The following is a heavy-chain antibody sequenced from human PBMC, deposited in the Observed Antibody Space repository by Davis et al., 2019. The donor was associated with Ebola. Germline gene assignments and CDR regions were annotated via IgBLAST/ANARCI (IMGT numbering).Heavy chain of an antibody. Sequence: SVKVSCKASGYTFTSYGISWVRQAPGQGLEWMGRIIPILGIANYAQKFQGRVTITADKSTSTAYMELSSLRAEDTAVYYCARGPSRYCSGGSCRSYGMDVWGQGTTVTVSS. J-gene: IGHJ6*02. CDR3: ARGPSRYCSGGSCRSYGMDV. CDR1: GYTFTSYG. D-gene: IGHD2-15*01. V-gene: IGHV1-69*04. CDR2: IIPILGIA.